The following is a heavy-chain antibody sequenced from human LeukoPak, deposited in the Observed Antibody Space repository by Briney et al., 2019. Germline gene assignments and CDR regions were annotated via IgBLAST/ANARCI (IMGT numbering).Heavy chain of an antibody. CDR2: INPNSGGT. V-gene: IGHV1-2*04. D-gene: IGHD3-10*01. CDR3: ARVHGSGRHAYYFDY. CDR1: GYTFTGYY. Sequence: GASVKVSCKASGYTFTGYYMHWVRQAPGQGLEWMGWINPNSGGTNYAQKFQGWVTMTRDTSTSTAYMELSRLRSDDTAVYYCARVHGSGRHAYYFDYWGQGTLVTVSS. J-gene: IGHJ4*02.